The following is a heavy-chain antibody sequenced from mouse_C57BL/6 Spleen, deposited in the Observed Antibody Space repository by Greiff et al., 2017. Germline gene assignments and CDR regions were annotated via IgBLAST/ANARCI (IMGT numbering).Heavy chain of an antibody. CDR3: ARSDTTVVPLDY. J-gene: IGHJ2*01. CDR2: IYPGDGDT. D-gene: IGHD1-1*01. CDR1: GYAFSSYW. V-gene: IGHV1-80*01. Sequence: VQLVESGAELVKPGASVKISCKASGYAFSSYWMNWVKQRPGKGLEWIGQIYPGDGDTNYNGKFKGKATLTADKSSSTAYMQLSSLTSEDSAVYFCARSDTTVVPLDYWGQGTTLTVSS.